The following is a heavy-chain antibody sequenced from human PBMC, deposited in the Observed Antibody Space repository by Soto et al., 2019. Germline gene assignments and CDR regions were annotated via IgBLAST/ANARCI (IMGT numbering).Heavy chain of an antibody. J-gene: IGHJ4*02. V-gene: IGHV3-30*04. CDR1: GFTFSSYA. CDR2: ISYDGSNK. CDR3: ARDRPYNWNYGFDY. Sequence: GGSLRLYCAASGFTFSSYAMHWVRQAPGKGLEWVAVISYDGSNKYYADSVKGRFTISRDNSKNTLYLQMNSLRAEDTAVYYCARDRPYNWNYGFDYWGQGTLVTVSS. D-gene: IGHD1-7*01.